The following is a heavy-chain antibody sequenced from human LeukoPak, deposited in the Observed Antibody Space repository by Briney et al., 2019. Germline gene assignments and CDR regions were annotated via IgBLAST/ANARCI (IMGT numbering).Heavy chain of an antibody. CDR2: ISSSGSTI. D-gene: IGHD3-22*01. V-gene: IGHV3-48*03. CDR1: GFTFSSYE. CDR3: ASRNYDSSGDY. J-gene: IGHJ4*02. Sequence: PGGSLRLSCAASGFTFSSYEMNWVRQAPGKGPEWVSYISSSGSTIYYADSVKGRFTISRDNAKNSLYLQMNSLRAEDTAVYYCASRNYDSSGDYWGQGTLVTVSS.